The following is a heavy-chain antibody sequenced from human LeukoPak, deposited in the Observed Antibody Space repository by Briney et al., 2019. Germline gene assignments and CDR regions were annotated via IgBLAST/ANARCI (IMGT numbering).Heavy chain of an antibody. J-gene: IGHJ6*02. CDR1: GFSISDYY. V-gene: IGHV3-69-1*01. CDR2: IERGTST. CDR3: GRGGYDFDA. D-gene: IGHD3/OR15-3a*01. Sequence: VGSLRLSCAASGFSISDYYMTWVRQAPGKGLEWVSTIERGTSTLYAGSVKGRFTISRDNTKNTLYLQMNSLRAEDTAVYYCGRGGYDFDAWGPGTTVSVFS.